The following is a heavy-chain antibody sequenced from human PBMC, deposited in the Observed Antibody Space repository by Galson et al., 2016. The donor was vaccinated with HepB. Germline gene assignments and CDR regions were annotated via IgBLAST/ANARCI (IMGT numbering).Heavy chain of an antibody. J-gene: IGHJ4*02. V-gene: IGHV1-3*04. CDR1: GYTFTSHG. CDR2: INTGHGNT. CDR3: ASDLLLGVEAPSL. Sequence: SVKVSCRASGYTFTSHGIHWVRQAPGQGLEWMGWINTGHGNTKYAQKFQDRVSISRDTTASTAHMELSSLGSEDTALYFCASDLLLGVEAPSLWGQGTLVTVSS. D-gene: IGHD3-10*01.